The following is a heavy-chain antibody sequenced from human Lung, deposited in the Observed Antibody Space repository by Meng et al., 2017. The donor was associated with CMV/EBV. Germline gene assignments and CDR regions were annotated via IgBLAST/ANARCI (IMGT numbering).Heavy chain of an antibody. V-gene: IGHV1-69*05. Sequence: SVXVSCKASGGTFSRYAVHWVRQAPGQGLEWMGRIIPILGTANYAQSFQDRVTITTDESTSTAYMELSSLRSEDTAVYYCAREPDYSSGSDVFDIWVQGTXVTVSS. J-gene: IGHJ3*02. CDR1: GGTFSRYA. D-gene: IGHD6-19*01. CDR3: AREPDYSSGSDVFDI. CDR2: IIPILGTA.